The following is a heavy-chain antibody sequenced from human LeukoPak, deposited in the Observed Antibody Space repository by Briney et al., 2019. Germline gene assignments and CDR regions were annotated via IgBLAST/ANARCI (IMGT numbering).Heavy chain of an antibody. D-gene: IGHD6-13*01. CDR3: ARSGRIAAAGRIDY. V-gene: IGHV3-11*01. J-gene: IGHJ4*02. CDR1: GFSFSDSF. CDR2: INSTGGTI. Sequence: GGSLRLSCAASGFSFSDSFISWIRQAPGKGLEWVSYINSTGGTIYYADSVKGRFTISRDNAKNSLYLQMNSLRVEDTAVYYCARSGRIAAAGRIDYWGQGILVTVSS.